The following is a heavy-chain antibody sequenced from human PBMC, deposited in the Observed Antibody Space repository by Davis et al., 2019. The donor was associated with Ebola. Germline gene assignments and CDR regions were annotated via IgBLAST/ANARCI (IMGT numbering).Heavy chain of an antibody. CDR1: GGSISSYY. CDR3: ARHRFRYCSGGSCYSGYGMDV. D-gene: IGHD2-15*01. Sequence: GSLRLSCTVSGGSISSYYWSWIRQPPGKGLEWIGYIYYSGSTNYNPSLKSRVTISVDTSKNQFSLKLSSVTAADTAVYYCARHRFRYCSGGSCYSGYGMDVWGQGTTVTVSS. CDR2: IYYSGST. V-gene: IGHV4-59*08. J-gene: IGHJ6*02.